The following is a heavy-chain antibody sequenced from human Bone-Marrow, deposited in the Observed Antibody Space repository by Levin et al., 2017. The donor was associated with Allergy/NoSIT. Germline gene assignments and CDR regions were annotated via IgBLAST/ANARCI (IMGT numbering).Heavy chain of an antibody. D-gene: IGHD1-7*01. CDR1: GYTFTGSY. CDR2: ISPNSGGT. J-gene: IGHJ5*02. CDR3: AREDFIIGTTGTFDP. Sequence: GESLKISCKASGYTFTGSYLHWVRQAPGQGLEWMGWISPNSGGTNYAQKFQGRITMTRDTSISTAYMELSRLRSDDTAVYYCAREDFIIGTTGTFDPWGQGTLVTVSS. V-gene: IGHV1-2*02.